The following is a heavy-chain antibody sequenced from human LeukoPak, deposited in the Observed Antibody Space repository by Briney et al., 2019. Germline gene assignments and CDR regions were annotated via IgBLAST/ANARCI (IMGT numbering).Heavy chain of an antibody. Sequence: ASVKVSCKASGYTFTNYDINWVRQATGQGLEWMGYMNPNSGNTGYAQKFQDRVTITSDTSISTAYMELSSLRSDDTAVYYCARRSAPIYCSYASCYEIDYWGQGTLVTVSS. CDR2: MNPNSGNT. D-gene: IGHD2-2*01. J-gene: IGHJ4*02. V-gene: IGHV1-8*03. CDR1: GYTFTNYD. CDR3: ARRSAPIYCSYASCYEIDY.